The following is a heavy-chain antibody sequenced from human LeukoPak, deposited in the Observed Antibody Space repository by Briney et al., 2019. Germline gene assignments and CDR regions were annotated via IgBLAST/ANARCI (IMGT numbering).Heavy chain of an antibody. CDR2: INHSGST. Sequence: SETLSLTCAVYGGSSSGYYWNWIRQSPGKGLEWIGEINHSGSTNYNPSLKSRVTISIDTSKNQFSLKLSSVTSADTAVYFCATRPTPPYYYYYMDVWGKGTTVTVSS. CDR3: ATRPTPPYYYYYMDV. V-gene: IGHV4-34*01. CDR1: GGSSSGYY. D-gene: IGHD4-23*01. J-gene: IGHJ6*03.